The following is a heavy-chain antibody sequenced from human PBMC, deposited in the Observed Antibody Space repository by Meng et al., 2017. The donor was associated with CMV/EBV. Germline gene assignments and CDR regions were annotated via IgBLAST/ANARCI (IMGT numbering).Heavy chain of an antibody. V-gene: IGHV3-23*01. Sequence: GGSLRLSCAASGFTFSRYAMSWVRPAPGKGLGWVSAISVSGGNTYYADSVKGRFTISRDNSKNTRFLQMDSMRAEDTAVYYCAKVRDVVVLVSSDYGMDVWGQGTTVTVSS. CDR3: AKVRDVVVLVSSDYGMDV. CDR2: ISVSGGNT. D-gene: IGHD2-2*01. J-gene: IGHJ6*02. CDR1: GFTFSRYA.